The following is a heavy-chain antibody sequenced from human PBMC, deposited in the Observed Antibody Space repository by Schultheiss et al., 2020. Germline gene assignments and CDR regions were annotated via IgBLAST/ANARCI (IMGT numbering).Heavy chain of an antibody. CDR2: INHSGST. V-gene: IGHV4-59*01. CDR1: GGSISSYS. J-gene: IGHJ4*02. Sequence: SETLFLTCTVSGGSISSYSWSWIRQPPGKGLEWIGEINHSGSTNYNPSLKSRVTISVDTSKNQFSLKLTSVTAADTAVYYCARVRDYGDLYYFDYWGQGTLVTVSS. D-gene: IGHD4-17*01. CDR3: ARVRDYGDLYYFDY.